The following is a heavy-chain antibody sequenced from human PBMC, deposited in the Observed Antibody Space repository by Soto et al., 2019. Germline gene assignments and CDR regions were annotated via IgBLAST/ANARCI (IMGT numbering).Heavy chain of an antibody. Sequence: PGGSLRLSCVASGFTFSGYGVHWVRQAPGKGLEWVAVMSNDGSNKYYADSVRGRFTISRDNSKNMLYLQMNSLRTEDTAVYYCAKGSSSVYYYYYGIDVWGQGTMVTVSS. J-gene: IGHJ6*02. CDR2: MSNDGSNK. V-gene: IGHV3-30*18. CDR3: AKGSSSVYYYYYGIDV. CDR1: GFTFSGYG. D-gene: IGHD6-6*01.